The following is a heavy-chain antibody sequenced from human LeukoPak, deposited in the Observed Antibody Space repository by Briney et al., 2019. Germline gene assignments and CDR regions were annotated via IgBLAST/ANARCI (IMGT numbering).Heavy chain of an antibody. D-gene: IGHD3-3*01. Sequence: PGGSLRLSCAASGFTFSNYAMSWVRQAPEKGLEWVSSISDSGDTTDHADSVKGRFTISRDNSKNTLYLQMNFLSADDTAIYYCAKLGVTVGANAYWGQGTLVTVAS. J-gene: IGHJ4*02. CDR1: GFTFSNYA. V-gene: IGHV3-23*01. CDR2: ISDSGDTT. CDR3: AKLGVTVGANAY.